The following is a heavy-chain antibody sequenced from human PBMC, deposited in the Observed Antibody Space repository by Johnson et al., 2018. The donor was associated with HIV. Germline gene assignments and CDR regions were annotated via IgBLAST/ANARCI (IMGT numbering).Heavy chain of an antibody. V-gene: IGHV3-9*01. CDR3: SSGMGIVGATRSAFDI. Sequence: VQLVESGGGLVQPGRSLRLSCVASGFTFDDYAMHWVRQAPGKGLQWVSGIRWDSGRIGYTDSVKDRFTISRDNAKNSLYLQMNSLRAEDTSLYYFSSGMGIVGATRSAFDIWGQGTMVTVSS. D-gene: IGHD1-26*01. CDR2: IRWDSGRI. CDR1: GFTFDDYA. J-gene: IGHJ3*02.